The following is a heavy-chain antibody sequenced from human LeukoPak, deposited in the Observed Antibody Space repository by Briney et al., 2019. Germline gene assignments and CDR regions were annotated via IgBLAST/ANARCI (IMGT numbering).Heavy chain of an antibody. CDR2: IFPGESDT. D-gene: IGHD3-10*01. CDR3: ARAGFGENGFDI. V-gene: IGHV5-51*01. J-gene: IGHJ3*02. Sequence: GGSLQISCKGSGYLFTSCWIGGGRQMPGKGLEWMGIIFPGESDTRYSTSCQGQVTISANKSISTAYLQWSSLKASDTAMYYCARAGFGENGFDIWGQGTVVTVSS. CDR1: GYLFTSCW.